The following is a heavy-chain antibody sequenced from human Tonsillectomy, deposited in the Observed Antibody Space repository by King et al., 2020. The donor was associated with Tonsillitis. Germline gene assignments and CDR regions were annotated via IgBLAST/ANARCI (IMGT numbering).Heavy chain of an antibody. CDR2: MSSSSTYT. CDR3: ARAGGGWYDAFDI. J-gene: IGHJ3*02. CDR1: GFTFSDYY. D-gene: IGHD6-19*01. Sequence: VQLVESWGGLVKPGGSLRLSCAASGFTFSDYYMSWIRQAPGKGLEWVSYMSSSSTYTNHADSVKGRFTISRDNAENSLYLHMNSLRAEDTAVYYCARAGGGWYDAFDIWGQGTMVTVSS. V-gene: IGHV3-11*05.